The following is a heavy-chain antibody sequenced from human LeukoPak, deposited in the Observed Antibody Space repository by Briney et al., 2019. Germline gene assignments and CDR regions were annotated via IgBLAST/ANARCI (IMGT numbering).Heavy chain of an antibody. CDR3: ARDRIEYCSGGSCYDAWFDP. D-gene: IGHD2-15*01. CDR1: GFTFSSYS. J-gene: IGHJ5*02. V-gene: IGHV3-21*01. CDR2: ISSSSSYI. Sequence: PGGSLRLSCAASGFTFSSYSMDWVRQAPGKGLEWVSSISSSSSYIYYADSVKGRFTISRDNAKNSPYLQMNSLRAEDTAVYYCARDRIEYCSGGSCYDAWFDPWGQGTLVTVSS.